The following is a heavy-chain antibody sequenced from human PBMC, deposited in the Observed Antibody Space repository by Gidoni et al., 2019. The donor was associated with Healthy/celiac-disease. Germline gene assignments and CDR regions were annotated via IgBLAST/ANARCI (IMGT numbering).Heavy chain of an antibody. CDR2: MSGSGGST. CDR3: AKDRYAPYSGSYHYY. D-gene: IGHD1-26*01. J-gene: IGHJ4*02. CDR1: GFPFSSYA. Sequence: EVQMLASGGCLVQPGGSLRPSCTASGFPFSSYALGWVRQAPGTGLEWGSAMSGSGGSTYYADSVKGRFTISRDNSKNTLYLQMNSLRAEDTAVYYCAKDRYAPYSGSYHYYWGQGTLVTVSS. V-gene: IGHV3-23*01.